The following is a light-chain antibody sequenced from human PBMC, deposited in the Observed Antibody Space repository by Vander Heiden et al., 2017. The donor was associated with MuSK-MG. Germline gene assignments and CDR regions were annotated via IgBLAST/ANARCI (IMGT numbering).Light chain of an antibody. CDR1: SSGLGNYTF. J-gene: IGLJ3*02. CDR3: TSHAGNNRV. CDR2: EVK. Sequence: SALTQPPSASGSPGQPVTISCTGTSSGLGNYTFVSWYQHHPGKAPKLMSDEVKKRTSGGPERFSGSRSVTTATLTVSGLQAEDEDDYDCTSHAGNNRVFGGGTKLTVL. V-gene: IGLV2-8*01.